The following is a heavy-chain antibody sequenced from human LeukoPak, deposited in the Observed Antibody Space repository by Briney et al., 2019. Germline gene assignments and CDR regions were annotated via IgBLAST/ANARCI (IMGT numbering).Heavy chain of an antibody. CDR3: ARHNREYASDSPLDY. Sequence: GESLKISCKGSGYIFITYWIGWVRQMPGKGLEWMGIIYPGDSDTRYSPSFQGQVTISADKSINTAYLQWSSLKASDTAMYYCARHNREYASDSPLDYWDQGTLVTVPS. J-gene: IGHJ4*02. V-gene: IGHV5-51*01. CDR2: IYPGDSDT. D-gene: IGHD1-14*01. CDR1: GYIFITYW.